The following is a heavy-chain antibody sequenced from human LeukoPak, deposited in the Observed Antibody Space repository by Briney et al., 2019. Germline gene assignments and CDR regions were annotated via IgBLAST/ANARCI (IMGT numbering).Heavy chain of an antibody. CDR3: ATIHSSRPFDY. D-gene: IGHD6-13*01. Sequence: GASVKVSCKASGGTFSSYAISWVRQAPGQGLEWMGGIIPIFGTANYAQKLQGRVTMTTDTSTSTVYMELSSLRSEDTAVYYCATIHSSRPFDYWGQGTLVTVSS. CDR1: GGTFSSYA. CDR2: IIPIFGTA. V-gene: IGHV1-69*05. J-gene: IGHJ4*02.